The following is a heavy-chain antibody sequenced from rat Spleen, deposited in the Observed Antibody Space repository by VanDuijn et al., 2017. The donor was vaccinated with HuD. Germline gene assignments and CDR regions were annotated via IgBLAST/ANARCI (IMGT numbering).Heavy chain of an antibody. V-gene: IGHV5S13*01. Sequence: EVQLVESGGGLVQPGRSLKVSCAASGLTFSDCDMAWVRQAPTKGLEWVASITSSGTNVYYRDSVKGRFTISRDNAENTVYLQMNSLRSEDTATYYCATPLPHWGLGVLVTVSS. CDR2: ITSSGTNV. D-gene: IGHD3-1*01. CDR1: GLTFSDCD. J-gene: IGHJ2*01. CDR3: ATPLPH.